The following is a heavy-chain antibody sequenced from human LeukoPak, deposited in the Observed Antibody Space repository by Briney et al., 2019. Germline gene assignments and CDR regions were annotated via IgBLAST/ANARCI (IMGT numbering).Heavy chain of an antibody. CDR1: GFTFSSYS. J-gene: IGHJ4*02. D-gene: IGHD3-10*01. V-gene: IGHV3-48*04. CDR2: ISSSDRTI. Sequence: GGSLRLSCAASGFTFSSYSMNWVRQAPGKGLEWVSYISSSDRTIYNAESVKGRFTISRDNAKNSLYLQMNSLRAEDTAVYYCARAPTYGSGSSFDYWGQGTLVTVSS. CDR3: ARAPTYGSGSSFDY.